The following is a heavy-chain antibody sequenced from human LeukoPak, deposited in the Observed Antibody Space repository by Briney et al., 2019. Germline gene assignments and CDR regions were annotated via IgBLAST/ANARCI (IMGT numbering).Heavy chain of an antibody. CDR2: ISPYNGNT. J-gene: IGHJ5*02. CDR3: AREGSSGWLDP. Sequence: GASVKVSCKASGYTFTSYGINWVRPAPGQGLEWMGGISPYNGNTNYAQKLQGRVTMTTDTSTSTAYMELRSLRSDDTAVYYCAREGSSGWLDPWGQGALVTVSS. CDR1: GYTFTSYG. V-gene: IGHV1-18*01. D-gene: IGHD6-19*01.